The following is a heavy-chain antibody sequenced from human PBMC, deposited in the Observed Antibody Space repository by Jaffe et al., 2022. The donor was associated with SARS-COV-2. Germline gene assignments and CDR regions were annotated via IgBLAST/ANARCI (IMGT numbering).Heavy chain of an antibody. J-gene: IGHJ4*02. CDR3: ARGYCSGGSCYPSFAFDY. Sequence: QVQLQESGPGLVKPSQTLSLTCTVSGGSISSGSYYWSWIRQPAGKGLEWIGRIYTSGSTNYNPSLKSRVTISVDTSKNQFSLKLSSVTAADTAVYYCARGYCSGGSCYPSFAFDYWGQGTLVTVSS. D-gene: IGHD2-15*01. CDR2: IYTSGST. V-gene: IGHV4-61*02. CDR1: GGSISSGSYY.